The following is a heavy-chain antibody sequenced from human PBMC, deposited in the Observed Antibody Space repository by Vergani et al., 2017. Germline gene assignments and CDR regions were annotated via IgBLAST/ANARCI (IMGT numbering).Heavy chain of an antibody. J-gene: IGHJ5*02. CDR1: ADSISSGSYY. CDR3: ARIVVPAAIRSFIWARFDP. Sequence: QLQLQQSGPGLVKPSETLFLTCTVSADSISSGSYYWGWIRKPPGKSLEWIGSIYYSGLTYYNPSLKSRVAISVDTSKNQFSLKLSSVTAADTAVYYCARIVVPAAIRSFIWARFDPWGQGTLVTVSS. D-gene: IGHD2-2*02. V-gene: IGHV4-39*01. CDR2: IYYSGLT.